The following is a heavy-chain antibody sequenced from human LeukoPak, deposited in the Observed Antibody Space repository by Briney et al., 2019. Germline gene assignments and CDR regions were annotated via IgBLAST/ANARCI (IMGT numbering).Heavy chain of an antibody. CDR3: ARKSGLDY. D-gene: IGHD6-25*01. Sequence: GGSLRLSCAASGFTFSSYWMSWVRQAAGKGREWVANIKQDGSEKYYVDSVKGRFTISRENAKNSWYMQMNSLRAEDTAVYYCARKSGLDYWGQGTLVTVSS. V-gene: IGHV3-7*01. CDR1: GFTFSSYW. J-gene: IGHJ4*02. CDR2: IKQDGSEK.